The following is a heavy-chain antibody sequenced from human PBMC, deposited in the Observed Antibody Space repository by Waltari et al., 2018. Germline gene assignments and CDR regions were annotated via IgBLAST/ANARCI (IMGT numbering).Heavy chain of an antibody. J-gene: IGHJ3*02. V-gene: IGHV1-24*01. D-gene: IGHD1-26*01. CDR2: VEPKTSET. CDR3: ATDNYSGSYLDAFDI. Sequence: QVQLVQSGAEVKKPGASVKVSCKVSGYTLTELSMHWVRQAPGKGLEWMGGVEPKTSETINEPKFQGRVTMTEEKSTDTAYMELSSLRSEDTAVYYCATDNYSGSYLDAFDIWGQGTMVTVSS. CDR1: GYTLTELS.